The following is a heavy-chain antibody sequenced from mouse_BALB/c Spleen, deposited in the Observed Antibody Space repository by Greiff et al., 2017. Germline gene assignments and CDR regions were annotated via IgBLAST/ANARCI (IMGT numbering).Heavy chain of an antibody. CDR3: ATGAWFDY. CDR2: IDPENGNT. V-gene: IGHV14-1*02. Sequence: EVQLQQSGAELVRPGALVKLSCKASGFNIKDYYMHWVKQRPEQGLEWIGWIDPENGNTIYDPKFQGKASITADTTSNTAYLQRSSLTSEDTAVYYCATGAWFDYWGQGTLVTGSA. D-gene: IGHD4-1*01. CDR1: GFNIKDYY. J-gene: IGHJ3*01.